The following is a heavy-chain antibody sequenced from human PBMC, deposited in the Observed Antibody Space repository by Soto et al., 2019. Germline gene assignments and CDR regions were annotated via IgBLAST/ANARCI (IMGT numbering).Heavy chain of an antibody. J-gene: IGHJ1*01. D-gene: IGHD3-16*01. V-gene: IGHV4-34*01. CDR2: INHSGST. Sequence: QVQLQQWGAGLLKPSETLSLTCAVYGGSFSGYYWSWIRQPPGKGLEWIGEINHSGSTNYNPSLKSRVTISVDTSKKQSALKLSSVTAAAAAVYYCARGRLVSSFQHWGQGTLVTVSS. CDR1: GGSFSGYY. CDR3: ARGRLVSSFQH.